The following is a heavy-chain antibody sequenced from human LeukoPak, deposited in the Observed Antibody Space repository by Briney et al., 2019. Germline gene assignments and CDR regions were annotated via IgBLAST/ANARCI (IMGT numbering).Heavy chain of an antibody. CDR2: INSDGSST. V-gene: IGHV3-74*01. CDR1: GFTFSSYW. CDR3: ARGAGSGWYNPTYYYYYMDV. J-gene: IGHJ6*03. D-gene: IGHD6-19*01. Sequence: GGSLRLSCAASGFTFSSYWMHWVRQAPGKGLVWVSRINSDGSSTSYADSVKGRFTISRDNAKNTLYLQMNSLRAEDTAVYYCARGAGSGWYNPTYYYYYMDVWGKGTTVTVSS.